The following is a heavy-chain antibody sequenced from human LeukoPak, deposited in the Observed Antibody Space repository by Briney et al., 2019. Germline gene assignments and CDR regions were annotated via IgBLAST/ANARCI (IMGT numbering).Heavy chain of an antibody. V-gene: IGHV3-30*04. CDR3: AREMRLPHNEILIDRRAFDI. D-gene: IGHD3-9*01. Sequence: SGGSLRLSCAASGLNFSTFALHWVRQAPGKGLEWVALISHNAHFKYYADSVKGRFTVSRDTSKNMLHLQMDSLRTEETALYYCAREMRLPHNEILIDRRAFDIWGQGTMVTVSS. J-gene: IGHJ3*02. CDR1: GLNFSTFA. CDR2: ISHNAHFK.